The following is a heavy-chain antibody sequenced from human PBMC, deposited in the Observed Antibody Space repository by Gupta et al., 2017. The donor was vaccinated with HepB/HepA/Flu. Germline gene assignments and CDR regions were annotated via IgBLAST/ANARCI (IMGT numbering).Heavy chain of an antibody. Sequence: QVQLQESGPGLVKPSETLSLTCTVSGGSISSYYWTWIRQPAGKGLEWIGRISTSGSTNYNPSLKSRVTMSVDTSKNQFSLKLSSVTAADTAVYYCASGSNYYATTNYWYFDLWGRGTLVTVSS. CDR1: GGSISSYY. CDR3: ASGSNYYATTNYWYFDL. CDR2: ISTSGST. D-gene: IGHD3-10*01. J-gene: IGHJ2*01. V-gene: IGHV4-4*07.